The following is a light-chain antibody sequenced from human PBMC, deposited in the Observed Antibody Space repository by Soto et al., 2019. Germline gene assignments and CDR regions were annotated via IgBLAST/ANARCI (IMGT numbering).Light chain of an antibody. Sequence: DIQMTQYPSTLSGSVGDRVTITCRASQTISSWLALYQQKPGKAPKLLTYKASTLKSGVPSRFSGSGSGTESTLTISSLQPDDFATYYCQHYNSYSEAFGQGTKVDI. V-gene: IGKV1-5*03. CDR1: QTISSW. J-gene: IGKJ1*01. CDR2: KAS. CDR3: QHYNSYSEA.